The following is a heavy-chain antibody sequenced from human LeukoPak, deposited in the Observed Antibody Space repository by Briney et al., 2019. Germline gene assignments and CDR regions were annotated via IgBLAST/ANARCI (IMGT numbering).Heavy chain of an antibody. J-gene: IGHJ4*02. V-gene: IGHV4-38-2*01. Sequence: SETLSLTCAVSGYSISSGYYWGWIRQPPGKGLEWIGSIYHSGSTYYNPSLKSRVTISVDTSKNQFSLKLSSVTAADTAVYYCARVGSYYYDSSGYYTFDYWGQGTLVTVSS. CDR3: ARVGSYYYDSSGYYTFDY. CDR1: GYSISSGYY. CDR2: IYHSGST. D-gene: IGHD3-22*01.